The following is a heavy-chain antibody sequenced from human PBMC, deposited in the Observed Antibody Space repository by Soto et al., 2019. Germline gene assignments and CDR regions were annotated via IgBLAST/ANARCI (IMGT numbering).Heavy chain of an antibody. D-gene: IGHD2-15*01. CDR1: GGSFSGYY. CDR2: INHSGST. J-gene: IGHJ4*02. Sequence: QVQLQQWGAGLLKPSETLSLTCAVYGGSFSGYYWSWIRQPPGKGLEWIGEINHSGSTNYNPSLKSRVTISVDTSKNQFSLNLSSVTAADTAVYYCARSPVGRRDYFDYWGQGTLVTVSS. CDR3: ARSPVGRRDYFDY. V-gene: IGHV4-34*01.